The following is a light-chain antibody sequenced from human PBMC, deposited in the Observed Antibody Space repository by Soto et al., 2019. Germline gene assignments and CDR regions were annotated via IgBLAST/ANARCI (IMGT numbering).Light chain of an antibody. Sequence: EIVMTQSPATLSVSPGERATLSCRASQSVGYRLAWYQQKPGQAPRLLIYDASTRATGFPARFSGSGSGTEFTLTISSLQSEDFAVYHCQQYNNWPPFTFGPGTKVDIK. CDR1: QSVGYR. CDR2: DAS. V-gene: IGKV3-15*01. CDR3: QQYNNWPPFT. J-gene: IGKJ3*01.